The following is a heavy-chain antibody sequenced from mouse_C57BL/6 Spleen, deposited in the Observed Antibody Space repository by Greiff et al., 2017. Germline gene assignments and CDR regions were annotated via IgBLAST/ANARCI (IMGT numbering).Heavy chain of an antibody. CDR3: VSALYPGAWFAY. V-gene: IGHV10-1*01. CDR2: IRSKSNNYAT. CDR1: GFSFNTYA. Sequence: EVMLVESGGGLVQPKGSLKLSCAASGFSFNTYAMNWVRQAPGKGLEWVARIRSKSNNYATSYADSVQDRFTISRDDSESMFYMQMNNLKTENTSMYSCVSALYPGAWFAYWGQGTLVTVSA. D-gene: IGHD2-12*01. J-gene: IGHJ3*01.